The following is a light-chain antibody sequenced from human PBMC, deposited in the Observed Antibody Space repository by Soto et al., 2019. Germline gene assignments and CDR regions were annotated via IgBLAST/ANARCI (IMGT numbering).Light chain of an antibody. CDR1: TTNIGAGYE. J-gene: IGLJ1*01. Sequence: QSMLTQPPSVSGAPGQRVTISCTGSTTNIGAGYEVHWYQQRPGTAPKLLVSGHNIRPSGVPDRFSGSKSGTSASLAITGLQAEDEADYYCQSYDSGLSGYVFGTGTKLTVL. CDR3: QSYDSGLSGYV. V-gene: IGLV1-40*01. CDR2: GHN.